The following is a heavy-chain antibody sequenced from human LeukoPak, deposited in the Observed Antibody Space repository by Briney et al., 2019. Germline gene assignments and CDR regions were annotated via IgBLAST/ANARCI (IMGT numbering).Heavy chain of an antibody. CDR2: IKGKTAAGAP. D-gene: IGHD3-3*01. CDR1: GVTLTSAW. V-gene: IGHV3-15*01. CDR3: LTGDYDFWSGFYSPNHYFDY. Sequence: GGSLRLSCAVSGVTLTSAWMSWVRQAPGKGLEWVGRIKGKTAAGAPDYVASVKGRFTISRDDSKNTLFLQMNSLRTEDTAVYYCLTGDYDFWSGFYSPNHYFDYWGQGTLVTVSS. J-gene: IGHJ4*02.